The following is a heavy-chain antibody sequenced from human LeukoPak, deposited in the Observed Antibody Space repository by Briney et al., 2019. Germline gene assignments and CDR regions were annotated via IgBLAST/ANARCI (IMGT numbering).Heavy chain of an antibody. CDR1: GFTFEDYA. Sequence: GGSLRLSCAASGFTFEDYAMHWVRQGPGKGLEWVSLISGNGNNIYYADSVKGRFTISRDNSTNSLYLQMNSLRTEDTALYYCAKDLPQYYDFWSGYYGGFDYWGQGTLVTVSS. CDR3: AKDLPQYYDFWSGYYGGFDY. D-gene: IGHD3-3*01. CDR2: ISGNGNNI. J-gene: IGHJ4*02. V-gene: IGHV3-43*02.